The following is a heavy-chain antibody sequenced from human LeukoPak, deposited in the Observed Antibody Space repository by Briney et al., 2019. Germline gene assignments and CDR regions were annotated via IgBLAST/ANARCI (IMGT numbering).Heavy chain of an antibody. CDR3: VRPSSSTSSDY. Sequence: GSLRLSCATSGFTFSNYLMSWVRQAPEKGLEWVANVQRDGSEQYYVDSVKGRFIISRDNAKNSMYLQMNSLRAEDTAVYYCVRPSSSTSSDYWSRGTLVTVSS. CDR1: GFTFSNYL. D-gene: IGHD2-2*01. V-gene: IGHV3-7*01. CDR2: VQRDGSEQ. J-gene: IGHJ4*02.